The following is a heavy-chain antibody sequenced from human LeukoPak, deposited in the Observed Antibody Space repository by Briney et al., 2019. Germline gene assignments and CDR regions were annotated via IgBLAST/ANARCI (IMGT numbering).Heavy chain of an antibody. D-gene: IGHD3-22*01. J-gene: IGHJ4*02. Sequence: ASVKVSCKASGGTFSSYAISWVRQAPGQGLEWMGRIIPILGIAHYAQKFQGRVTITADKSTSTAYMELSSLRSEDTAVYYCAREVGDSSGYLYYFDYWGQGTLVTVSS. CDR2: IIPILGIA. CDR1: GGTFSSYA. V-gene: IGHV1-69*04. CDR3: AREVGDSSGYLYYFDY.